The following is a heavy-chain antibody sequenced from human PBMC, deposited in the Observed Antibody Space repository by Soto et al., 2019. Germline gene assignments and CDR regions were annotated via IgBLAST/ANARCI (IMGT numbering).Heavy chain of an antibody. CDR1: RGSFSGFY. V-gene: IGHV4-34*01. CDR2: INHSGTT. D-gene: IGHD5-18*01. Sequence: QVQLQQWGAGLLKPSETLALTCGVYRGSFSGFYWSWIRQTPGKGLEWIGEINHSGTTNYNPSFKNRVSISVDKTTNNFSLKMTSVTAADAAVYYCARGRGYVYGSNFCGMDVWGRGTTVTVSS. J-gene: IGHJ6*02. CDR3: ARGRGYVYGSNFCGMDV.